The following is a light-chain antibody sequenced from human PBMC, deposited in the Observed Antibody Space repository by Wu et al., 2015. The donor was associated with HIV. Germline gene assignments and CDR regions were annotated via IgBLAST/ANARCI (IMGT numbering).Light chain of an antibody. J-gene: IGKJ1*01. Sequence: IQLTQSPSSLSASVGDRVTITCRASQGISSYLAWYQQKPGKAPRLLIFGASTLQSGVPSRFGGRGSGTYFTLTINSLLVEDVATYYCQKYNDAPWTFGQGTKVE. V-gene: IGKV1-27*01. CDR3: QKYNDAPWT. CDR1: QGISSY. CDR2: GAS.